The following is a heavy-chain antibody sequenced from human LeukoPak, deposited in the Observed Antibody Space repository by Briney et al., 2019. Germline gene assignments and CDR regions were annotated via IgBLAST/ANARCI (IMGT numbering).Heavy chain of an antibody. Sequence: GGSLRLSCAASGFTFSSYSMNWVRQAPGKGLEWVSSISSSSSYIYYVDSVKGRFSISRDSSKNILYLQMNSLRAEDTAVYYCAKDRCSNGIGCYYYYMDVWGKGTTVTISS. V-gene: IGHV3-21*01. D-gene: IGHD2-8*01. CDR3: AKDRCSNGIGCYYYYMDV. CDR2: ISSSSSYI. J-gene: IGHJ6*03. CDR1: GFTFSSYS.